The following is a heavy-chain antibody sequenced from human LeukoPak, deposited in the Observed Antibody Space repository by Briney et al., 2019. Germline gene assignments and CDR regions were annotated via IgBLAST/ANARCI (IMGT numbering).Heavy chain of an antibody. D-gene: IGHD3-9*01. Sequence: SETLSLTCAVYGGSFSGYYWSWIRQPPGKGLEWLGEINHSGSTNYNPSLKSRVTISVDTSKNQFSLKLSSVTAADTAVYYCARALRYFDWLGWFYYYYGMDVWGQGTTVTVSS. J-gene: IGHJ6*02. CDR2: INHSGST. V-gene: IGHV4-34*01. CDR3: ARALRYFDWLGWFYYYYGMDV. CDR1: GGSFSGYY.